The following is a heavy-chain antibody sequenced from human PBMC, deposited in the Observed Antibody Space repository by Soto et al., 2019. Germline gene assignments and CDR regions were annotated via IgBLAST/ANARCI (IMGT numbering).Heavy chain of an antibody. CDR3: AKGRYFDASGGCANF. CDR2: ISGSGWQT. J-gene: IGHJ2*01. CDR1: GFTFNSYA. V-gene: IGHV3-23*01. D-gene: IGHD3-9*01. Sequence: EVRLMESGGGFLQPGGSQRLSCVASGFTFNSYAMSWVRQTPEKGLEWVSAISGSGWQTYYAESVQGRFTISRDNSKTTVCLHMNRLRAEDSGIYYCAKGRYFDASGGCANFWGRGTLVTVSS.